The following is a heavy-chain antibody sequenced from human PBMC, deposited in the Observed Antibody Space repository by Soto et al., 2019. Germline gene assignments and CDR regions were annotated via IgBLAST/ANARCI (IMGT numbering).Heavy chain of an antibody. Sequence: PGGSLRLSCAASGFTFSSYSTNWVRQAPGKGLEWVSSISSSSSYIYYADSVKGRFTISRDNAKNSLYLQMNSLRAEDTAVYYCARGSFGDTNIDYWGQGTLVTVSS. D-gene: IGHD4-17*01. CDR2: ISSSSSYI. V-gene: IGHV3-21*01. J-gene: IGHJ4*02. CDR1: GFTFSSYS. CDR3: ARGSFGDTNIDY.